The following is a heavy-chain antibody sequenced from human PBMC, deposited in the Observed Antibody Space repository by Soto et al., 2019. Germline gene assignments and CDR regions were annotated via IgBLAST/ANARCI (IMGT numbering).Heavy chain of an antibody. CDR1: GFTFGDYA. Sequence: GGSLRLSCTASGFTFGDYAMSWFRQAPGQGLEWVGFIRSKAYGGTTEYAASVKGRFTISRDDSKSIAYLQMNSLKTEDTAVYYCTRNYDFWGGYYTGPDYWGQGTLVTVSS. J-gene: IGHJ4*02. CDR3: TRNYDFWGGYYTGPDY. CDR2: IRSKAYGGTT. D-gene: IGHD3-3*01. V-gene: IGHV3-49*03.